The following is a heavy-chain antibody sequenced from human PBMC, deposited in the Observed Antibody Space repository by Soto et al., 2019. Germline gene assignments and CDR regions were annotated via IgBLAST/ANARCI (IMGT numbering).Heavy chain of an antibody. CDR3: ARDPWY. V-gene: IGHV3-53*01. CDR1: GLTVSSNY. J-gene: IGHJ4*02. CDR2: INSGGST. Sequence: EVQLVESGGGLIQPGGSLRLSCAVSGLTVSSNYMSWVRQAPGKGLEWVSIINSGGSTYYADSVKGRFTISRDNSKNTLYLQINSLRTEDTAVYYCARDPWYWGQGTLVTVSS.